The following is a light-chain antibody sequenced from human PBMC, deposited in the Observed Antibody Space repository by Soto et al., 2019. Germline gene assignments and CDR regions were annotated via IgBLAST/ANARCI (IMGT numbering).Light chain of an antibody. CDR2: DTS. CDR3: QQYDTSYFT. J-gene: IGKJ3*01. Sequence: EIVLTQTPGTLSLSPGERATLTCQTGHNITSKSLAWYQQKPGQAPRLLICDTSSSAAYVPDRFTGAGSGTDFARTVNRLEREDFAVCYCQQYDTSYFTFGPGTRVD. V-gene: IGKV3-20*01. CDR1: HNITSKS.